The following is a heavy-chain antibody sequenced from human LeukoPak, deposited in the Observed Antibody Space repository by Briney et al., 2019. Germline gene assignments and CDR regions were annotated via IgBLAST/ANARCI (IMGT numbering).Heavy chain of an antibody. CDR2: IYPGDSDT. D-gene: IGHD4-17*01. J-gene: IGHJ4*02. CDR1: GYIFTNYW. Sequence: GESLKISCKCSGYIFTNYWIGWVRQMPGEGLEWVGIIYPGDSDTRYSPSFQGQVTISADKDISTAYLQWSSLKASATAMYYCARHDPTVISLDYWGQGTLVTVSS. CDR3: ARHDPTVISLDY. V-gene: IGHV5-51*01.